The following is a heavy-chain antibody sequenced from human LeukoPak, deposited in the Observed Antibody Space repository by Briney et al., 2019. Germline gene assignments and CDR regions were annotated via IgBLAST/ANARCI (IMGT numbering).Heavy chain of an antibody. CDR2: IYYTGST. J-gene: IGHJ4*02. D-gene: IGHD2-2*01. Sequence: SETLSLTCTVSSGSISSYYWSWIRQPPGKGLEWIGYIYYTGSTNYNRSLKSRVTISVDTSKNQFSLKLSSVTAADTAVYYCATGFAMGGDFSKYFFDFGGRGPLVTVP. CDR3: ATGFAMGGDFSKYFFDF. V-gene: IGHV4-59*01. CDR1: SGSISSYY.